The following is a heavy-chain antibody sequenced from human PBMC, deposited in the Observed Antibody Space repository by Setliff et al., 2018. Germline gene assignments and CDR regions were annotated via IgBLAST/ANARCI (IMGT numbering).Heavy chain of an antibody. J-gene: IGHJ6*02. CDR1: GYTFTSYA. V-gene: IGHV1-58*02. Sequence: SVKVSCKASGYTFTSYAMHWVRQARGQRLEWIGWIVVGSGNTNYAQKFQERVTITRDMSTSTAYMELSSLRSEDTAVYYCAADQPKEWLRYYYYGMDVWGQGTTVTVSS. CDR2: IVVGSGNT. CDR3: AADQPKEWLRYYYYGMDV. D-gene: IGHD3-3*01.